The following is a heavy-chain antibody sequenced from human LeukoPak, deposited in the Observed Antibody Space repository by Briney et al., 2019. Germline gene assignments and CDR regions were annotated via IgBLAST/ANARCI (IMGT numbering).Heavy chain of an antibody. CDR3: ARDLSPLSNYMGDY. V-gene: IGHV3-48*03. J-gene: IGHJ4*02. D-gene: IGHD1-7*01. Sequence: GSLRLSCAASGFTFSSYEMNWVRQAPGKGLEWVSYISSSGSTIYYADSVKGRFTISRDNAKNSLYLQMNSLRAEDTAVYYCARDLSPLSNYMGDYWGQGTLVTVSP. CDR1: GFTFSSYE. CDR2: ISSSGSTI.